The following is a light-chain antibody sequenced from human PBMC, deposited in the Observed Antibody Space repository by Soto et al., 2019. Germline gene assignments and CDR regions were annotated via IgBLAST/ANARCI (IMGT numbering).Light chain of an antibody. CDR2: GAS. CDR1: QSVSNNY. CDR3: QQYGSSGT. J-gene: IGKJ1*01. V-gene: IGKV3-20*01. Sequence: EVVLTQSLGTPSLSAGERATLSCRASQSVSNNYLAWYQQKPGQAPRLLIYGASNRATGIPDRFSGSGSGTDFTLTISRLEPEDFAVYYCQQYGSSGTFGQGTKVDIK.